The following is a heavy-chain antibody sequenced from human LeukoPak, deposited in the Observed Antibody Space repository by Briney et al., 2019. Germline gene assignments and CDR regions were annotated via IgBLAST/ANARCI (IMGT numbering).Heavy chain of an antibody. D-gene: IGHD1-1*01. J-gene: IGHJ4*02. Sequence: PRGSLRLSCAASGFTLSRYWMHWVRQAPGKGLVGVSRINRDGSTTNYADSVKGRFTISKDTAKNPLYLQMNSLRADDTAVYYCARDGGTGMTDYWGQGTLVTVSS. CDR1: GFTLSRYW. V-gene: IGHV3-74*01. CDR3: ARDGGTGMTDY. CDR2: INRDGSTT.